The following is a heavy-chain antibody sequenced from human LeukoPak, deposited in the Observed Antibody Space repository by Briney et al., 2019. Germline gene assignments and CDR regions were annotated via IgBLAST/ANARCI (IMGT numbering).Heavy chain of an antibody. D-gene: IGHD6-19*01. CDR3: ARGYSSGAGYYFDY. J-gene: IGHJ4*02. V-gene: IGHV3-74*01. CDR2: INTDGSST. CDR1: GFTFSSYW. Sequence: GGSLRLSCAASGFTFSSYWMHWVRQAPGKGLVWVSRINTDGSSTSYADSVKGRFTISRDNAKNTLYLQMNSLSAEDTAVYYCARGYSSGAGYYFDYGGQGTLVTVSS.